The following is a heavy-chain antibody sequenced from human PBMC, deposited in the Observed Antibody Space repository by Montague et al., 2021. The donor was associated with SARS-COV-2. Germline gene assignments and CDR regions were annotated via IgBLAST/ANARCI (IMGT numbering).Heavy chain of an antibody. CDR1: GFTFSSYW. V-gene: IGHV3-74*01. J-gene: IGHJ4*02. D-gene: IGHD5-12*01. Sequence: SLRLSCAASGFTFSSYWLHWVRQAPGKGLVWVSRINSDGSSTSYADSVKGRFTISRDNAKNTLYLQMNSLRAEDTAVYYCARDIVALYYFDYWGQGTLVTVSS. CDR2: INSDGSST. CDR3: ARDIVALYYFDY.